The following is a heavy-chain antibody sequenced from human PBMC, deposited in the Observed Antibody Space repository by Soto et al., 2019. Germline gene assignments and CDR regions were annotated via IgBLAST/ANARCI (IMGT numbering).Heavy chain of an antibody. CDR2: ISSSSSVI. D-gene: IGHD7-27*01. Sequence: PGGSLRLSCATSGFILSGCAMNWVRQAPGKGLEWVSYISSSSSVIDYADSVKGGFTVSRDNARNSLYLQMNSLRAEDTAVYYCARDLSWGSNWYYYMDVWGKGTTVTVSS. CDR1: GFILSGCA. CDR3: ARDLSWGSNWYYYMDV. J-gene: IGHJ6*03. V-gene: IGHV3-48*01.